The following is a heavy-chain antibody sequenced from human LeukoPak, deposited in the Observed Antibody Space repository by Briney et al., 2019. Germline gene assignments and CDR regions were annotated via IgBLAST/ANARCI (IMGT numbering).Heavy chain of an antibody. D-gene: IGHD4-11*01. J-gene: IGHJ6*02. CDR3: AKAQVYSNYLYYYGMDV. CDR1: GFTFSSYA. CDR2: ISASGGST. V-gene: IGHV3-23*01. Sequence: GGSLRLSCAASGFTFSSYAMSWVRQVPGKGLEWVSGISASGGSTSYADSVRGRFTISRDNSKNTLYVQMNSRRDEDTAVYYCAKAQVYSNYLYYYGMDVWGQGTTVTVSS.